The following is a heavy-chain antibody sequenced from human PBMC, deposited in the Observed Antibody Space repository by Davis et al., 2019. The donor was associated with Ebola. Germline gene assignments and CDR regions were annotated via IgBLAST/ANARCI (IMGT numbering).Heavy chain of an antibody. CDR2: ISSTGSTI. J-gene: IGHJ6*02. Sequence: PSETLSLTCAASGFTFNTYSMNWVRQAPGKGLEWVSYISSTGSTIYYADSVKGRFTISRDNAKNSLYLQMNSLRDGDTAVYYCARGYYYGMDVWGQGTTVTVSS. V-gene: IGHV3-48*02. CDR3: ARGYYYGMDV. CDR1: GFTFNTYS.